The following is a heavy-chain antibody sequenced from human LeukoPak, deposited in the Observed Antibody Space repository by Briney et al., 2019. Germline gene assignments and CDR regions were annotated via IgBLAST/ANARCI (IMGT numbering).Heavy chain of an antibody. CDR3: ARGSVVVAANYFYGMDV. CDR2: INPGNNNT. CDR1: GYTFTSYY. D-gene: IGHD2-15*01. Sequence: ASVKVSCKACGYTFTSYYMHWVRQAPGQGLEWMGIINPGNNNTRNAQRFQGRVTMTRDTSTSTVHMEVSSLRSEDTAVYYCARGSVVVAANYFYGMDVWGQGTTVTVSS. V-gene: IGHV1-46*01. J-gene: IGHJ6*02.